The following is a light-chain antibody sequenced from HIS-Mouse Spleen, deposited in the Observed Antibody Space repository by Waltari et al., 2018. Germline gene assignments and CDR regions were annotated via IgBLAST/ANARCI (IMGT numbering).Light chain of an antibody. Sequence: QSALTQPASVSGSPGQSITISCTATSSAVGGYTYVPWYQQHPGKAPKLMIYEVSNRPSGVSNRFSGSKSGNTASLTISGLQAEDEADYYCSSYTSSSTWVFGGGTKLTVL. V-gene: IGLV2-14*01. CDR1: SSAVGGYTY. J-gene: IGLJ3*02. CDR2: EVS. CDR3: SSYTSSSTWV.